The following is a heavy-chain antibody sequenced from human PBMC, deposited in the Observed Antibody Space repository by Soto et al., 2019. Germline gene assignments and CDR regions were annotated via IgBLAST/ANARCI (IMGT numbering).Heavy chain of an antibody. CDR1: GGSVSSGSYY. CDR3: AAVDTAMVDYYYYGMDV. D-gene: IGHD5-18*01. Sequence: SETLSLTCTVSGGSVSSGSYYWSWIRQPPGKGLEWIGYIYYSGSTYYNPSLKSRVTISVDTSKNQFSLKLSSVTAADTAVYYCAAVDTAMVDYYYYGMDVWGQGTTVTVSS. V-gene: IGHV4-61*01. J-gene: IGHJ6*02. CDR2: IYYSGST.